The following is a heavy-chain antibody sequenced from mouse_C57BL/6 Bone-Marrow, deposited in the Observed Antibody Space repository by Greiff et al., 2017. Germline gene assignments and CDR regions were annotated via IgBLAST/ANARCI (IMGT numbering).Heavy chain of an antibody. V-gene: IGHV5-6*01. CDR1: GFTFSSYG. D-gene: IGHD1-2*01. Sequence: EVKLMESGGDLVKPGGSLKLSCAASGFTFSSYGMSWVRQTPDKRLEWVATISSGGSYTSYPDSVKGRFTISRDNAKNTLYLQMSSLKSEDTAMYYCAGYSRRDWYFDVWGTGTTVTVSS. J-gene: IGHJ1*03. CDR3: AGYSRRDWYFDV. CDR2: ISSGGSYT.